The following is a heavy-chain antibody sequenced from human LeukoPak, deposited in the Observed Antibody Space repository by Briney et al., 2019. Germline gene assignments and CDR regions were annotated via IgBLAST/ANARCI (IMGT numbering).Heavy chain of an antibody. J-gene: IGHJ4*02. CDR2: IRGSGDNT. D-gene: IGHD3-22*01. CDR1: GFTFSSYA. V-gene: IGHV3-23*01. Sequence: GGSLRLSCAASGFTFSSYAMSWVRQAPGKGLEWVSGIRGSGDNTYYADSVKGRFTISRDNSKNTLYVQVNSLGTEDTAAYYCAKGSYYDSSGSFYFDYWGQGTLVTVSS. CDR3: AKGSYYDSSGSFYFDY.